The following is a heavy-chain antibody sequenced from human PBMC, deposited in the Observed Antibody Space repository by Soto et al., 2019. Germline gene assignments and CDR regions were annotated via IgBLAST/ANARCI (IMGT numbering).Heavy chain of an antibody. CDR2: ISGSGGST. J-gene: IGHJ5*02. V-gene: IGHV3-23*01. CDR3: AKDSNYDILTGYFNNWFDP. CDR1: GFTFSSYA. D-gene: IGHD3-9*01. Sequence: PGGSLRLSCAASGFTFSSYAMSWVRQAPGKGLEWVSAISGSGGSTYYADSVKGRFTISRDNSKNTLYLQMNSLRAEDTAVYYCAKDSNYDILTGYFNNWFDPWGQGTLVTGSS.